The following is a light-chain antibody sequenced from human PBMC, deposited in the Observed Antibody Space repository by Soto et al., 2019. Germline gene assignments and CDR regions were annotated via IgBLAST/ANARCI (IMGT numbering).Light chain of an antibody. CDR1: SSDVGSYSL. V-gene: IGLV2-23*01. CDR3: CSYAGGSTML. CDR2: EDS. Sequence: QSVLTQPASVSGSPGQSITISCTGSSSDVGSYSLVSWYQLHPGKAPKLMIFEDSKRPSGLSNRFSASKSGNTASLTISGLQPEDEADYYCCSYAGGSTMLFGGGTKLTVL. J-gene: IGLJ2*01.